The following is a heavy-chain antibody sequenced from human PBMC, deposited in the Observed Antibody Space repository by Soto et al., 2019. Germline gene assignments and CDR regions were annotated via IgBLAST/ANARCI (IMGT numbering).Heavy chain of an antibody. CDR2: ISANSGRA. CDR3: VRQYFDFWTDFPDFDY. CDR1: GYTFSKYD. V-gene: IGHV1-18*01. J-gene: IGHJ4*02. Sequence: ASVKVSCKTSGYTFSKYDISWVRQAPGQGLEWMGLISANSGRANYAQKLQGRVTMTTDTSTSTAYMELGSLRSDDTAVYYCVRQYFDFWTDFPDFDYWGQGTLVTVS. D-gene: IGHD3-3*01.